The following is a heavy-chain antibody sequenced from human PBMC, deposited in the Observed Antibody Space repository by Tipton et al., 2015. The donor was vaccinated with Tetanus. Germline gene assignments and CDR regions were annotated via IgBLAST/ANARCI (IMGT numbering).Heavy chain of an antibody. CDR2: IYQTDST. CDR3: VRGRGLGAYSFGFEY. D-gene: IGHD5-12*01. J-gene: IGHJ4*02. Sequence: LRLSCNVSGGLVTTGGYSWGWIRQPPGQGLEWLGYIYQTDSTYYNPSVRGRLTLSLQRSKNQVSLKLSSVTAADTAVYYCVRGRGLGAYSFGFEYWGQGALVTVSS. CDR1: GGLVTTGGYS. V-gene: IGHV4-30-2*01.